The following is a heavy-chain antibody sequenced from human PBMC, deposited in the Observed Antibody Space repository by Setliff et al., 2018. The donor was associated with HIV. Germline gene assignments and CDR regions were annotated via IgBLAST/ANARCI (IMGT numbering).Heavy chain of an antibody. Sequence: VGSLRLSCAASGFTFRSFDMHWVRQAPGKGLEWVSCIGTLSDTYYPNSVKGRFTISRDNAKNSLYLQMNGLRAGDTAVYFCARAGRRHYYGSGSYAVFDYWGQGIVVTVSS. CDR1: GFTFRSFD. J-gene: IGHJ4*02. V-gene: IGHV3-13*01. CDR3: ARAGRRHYYGSGSYAVFDY. D-gene: IGHD3-10*01. CDR2: IGTLSDT.